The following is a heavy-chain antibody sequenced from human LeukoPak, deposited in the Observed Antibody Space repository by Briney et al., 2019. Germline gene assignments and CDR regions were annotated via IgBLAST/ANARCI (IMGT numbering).Heavy chain of an antibody. D-gene: IGHD5/OR15-5a*01. J-gene: IGHJ4*02. CDR2: INPTSGGT. Sequence: ASVKVSCKASGYTFIGYYLHWVRQAPGQGLEWMGWINPTSGGTNYAQKFQDRVTMTRDTSINTAYMEQSRLTSDDTAVYYCARLVGLSTTASYWGQGTLVIVSS. CDR3: ARLVGLSTTASY. CDR1: GYTFIGYY. V-gene: IGHV1-2*02.